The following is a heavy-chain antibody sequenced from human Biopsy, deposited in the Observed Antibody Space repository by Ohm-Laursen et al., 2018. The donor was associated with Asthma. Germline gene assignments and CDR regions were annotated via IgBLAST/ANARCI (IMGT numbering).Heavy chain of an antibody. V-gene: IGHV1-69*13. CDR1: GGTFNTYV. CDR2: INSVFGTT. D-gene: IGHD2-2*01. Sequence: SEKASCKSLGGTFNTYVIGWARQAPGQGLEWMGGINSVFGTTTYPQKFQDRVTITADDSTSTVYMELSSLRSEDTAVYYCARKAGSCISRTCYSLDFWGQGTLVTVSS. CDR3: ARKAGSCISRTCYSLDF. J-gene: IGHJ4*02.